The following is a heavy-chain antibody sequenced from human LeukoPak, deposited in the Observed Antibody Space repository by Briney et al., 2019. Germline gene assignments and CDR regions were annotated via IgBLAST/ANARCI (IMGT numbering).Heavy chain of an antibody. D-gene: IGHD4-23*01. CDR3: ARGVATGGYYYYYIDV. Sequence: PGGSLRLSCAASGSTFDDYGMSWVRQAPGKGLEWVSGINWNGGSTGYADSVKGRFTISRDNAKNSLYLQMDSLRAEDTALYYCARGVATGGYYYYYIDVWGKGTTVTVSS. CDR2: INWNGGST. J-gene: IGHJ6*03. CDR1: GSTFDDYG. V-gene: IGHV3-20*04.